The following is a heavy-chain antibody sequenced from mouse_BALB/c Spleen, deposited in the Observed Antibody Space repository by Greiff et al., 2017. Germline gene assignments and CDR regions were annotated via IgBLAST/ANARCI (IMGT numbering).Heavy chain of an antibody. Sequence: EVKLMESGGGLVKPGGSLKLSCAASGFTFSSYAMSWVRQTPEKRLEWVASISSGGSTYYPDSVKGRFTISRDNARNILYLQMSSLRSEDTAMYYCARAESLLRLPYFDYWGQGTTLTVSS. CDR3: ARAESLLRLPYFDY. J-gene: IGHJ2*01. CDR2: ISSGGST. CDR1: GFTFSSYA. V-gene: IGHV5-6-5*01. D-gene: IGHD1-2*01.